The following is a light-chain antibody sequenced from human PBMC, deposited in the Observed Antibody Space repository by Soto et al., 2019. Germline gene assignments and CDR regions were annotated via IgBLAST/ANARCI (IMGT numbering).Light chain of an antibody. J-gene: IGKJ1*01. CDR2: AAS. V-gene: IGKV1-39*01. CDR3: QQSFSTPWT. CDR1: QSIRNY. Sequence: IQHTLRAASRSPSLDRSLFITCRASQSIRNYLNWYQQEPGKAPKFLIYAASNLQSGVPSRFSGSGSGTDFTLTITSLQPEDLATYYCQQSFSTPWTFCRGTNVDIK.